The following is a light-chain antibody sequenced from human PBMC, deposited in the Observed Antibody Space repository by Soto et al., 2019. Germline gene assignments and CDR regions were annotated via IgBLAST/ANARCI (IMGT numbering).Light chain of an antibody. CDR3: CPDERSDTYV. CDR2: DVS. J-gene: IGLJ1*01. Sequence: QSVLTPPRSVSGSPGQSVTISCTGTSSDVDCYNYVSWYQQHPGKAPKLMIYDVSKRPSGVPDRFSGSKSGNTASLTISGLQAEDESHYYCCPDERSDTYVFGTGNKVT. CDR1: SSDVDCYNY. V-gene: IGLV2-11*01.